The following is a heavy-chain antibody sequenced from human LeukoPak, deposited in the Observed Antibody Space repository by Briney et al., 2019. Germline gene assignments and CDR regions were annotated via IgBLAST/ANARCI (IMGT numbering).Heavy chain of an antibody. CDR3: ARDRRYFDWLLSIRDAFDI. CDR1: GYTFSDYG. CDR2: ISAYNGNT. Sequence: ASVKVSCKASGYTFSDYGISWVRQAPGQGLEWMGWISAYNGNTKYAQKVQGRVTMTTDTSTNTAYMELRSLRSDDTAVYYCARDRRYFDWLLSIRDAFDIWGQGTMVTVSS. V-gene: IGHV1-18*01. D-gene: IGHD3-9*01. J-gene: IGHJ3*02.